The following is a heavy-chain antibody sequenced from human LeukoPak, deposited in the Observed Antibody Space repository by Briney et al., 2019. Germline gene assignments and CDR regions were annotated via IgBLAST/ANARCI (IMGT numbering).Heavy chain of an antibody. D-gene: IGHD2-15*01. J-gene: IGHJ5*02. CDR2: IHHTGST. Sequence: PSETLSLTCTVSGGSISSDGYYWSWIRQPPGKGPEWIGYIHHTGSTYYNPSLKSRVTISVDRSKNQFSLKLSSETAADTAVYYCARFRAVVVVVAALGWFDPWGQGTLVTVSS. CDR1: GGSISSDGYY. CDR3: ARFRAVVVVVAALGWFDP. V-gene: IGHV4-30-2*01.